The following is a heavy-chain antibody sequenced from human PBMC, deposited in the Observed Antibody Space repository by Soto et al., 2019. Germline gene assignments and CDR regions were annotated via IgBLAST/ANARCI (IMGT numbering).Heavy chain of an antibody. CDR1: GGSISSYY. CDR2: IYYSGST. D-gene: IGHD6-19*01. Sequence: PSETLSLTCTVSGGSISSYYWSWIRQPPGKGLEWIGYIYYSGSTNYNPSLKSRVTISVDTSKNQFSLKLSSVTAADTAVYYCARHYVAVAGSRIFDYWGQGTLVTVSS. CDR3: ARHYVAVAGSRIFDY. V-gene: IGHV4-59*08. J-gene: IGHJ4*02.